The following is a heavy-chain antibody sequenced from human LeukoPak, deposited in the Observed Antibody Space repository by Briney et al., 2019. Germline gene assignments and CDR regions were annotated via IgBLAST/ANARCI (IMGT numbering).Heavy chain of an antibody. CDR1: GFTFSNAW. CDR2: ISGSGGST. V-gene: IGHV3-23*01. J-gene: IGHJ4*02. D-gene: IGHD3-10*01. Sequence: GGSLRLSCAASGFTFSNAWMSWVRQAPGKGLEWVSAISGSGGSTYYADSVKGRFTISRDNSKNTLYLQMNSLRAEDTAVYYCAKVIVSMVRGNFDYWGQGTLVTVSS. CDR3: AKVIVSMVRGNFDY.